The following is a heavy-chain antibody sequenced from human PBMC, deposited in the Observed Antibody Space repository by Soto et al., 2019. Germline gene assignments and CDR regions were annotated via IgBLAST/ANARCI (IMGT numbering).Heavy chain of an antibody. CDR1: ELPFRGKA. CDR2: FSGSGGST. CDR3: AKSYSSGWYEGGSGLGILRTDY. Sequence: EVQLLESGGGLDRPGGSWKPPWPPSELPFRGKAWSWVAKPQGRGRDGAPAFSGSGGSTYYADSVKGRFTISRDNSKNTLYLQMNSLRAEDTAVYYCAKSYSSGWYEGGSGLGILRTDYWGQGTLVTVSS. V-gene: IGHV3-23*01. J-gene: IGHJ4*02. D-gene: IGHD6-19*01.